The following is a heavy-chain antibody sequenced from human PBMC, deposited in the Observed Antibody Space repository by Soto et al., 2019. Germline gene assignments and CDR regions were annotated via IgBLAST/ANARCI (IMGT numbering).Heavy chain of an antibody. CDR1: GYTFTSYA. CDR2: INAGNGNT. V-gene: IGHV1-3*01. Sequence: SSVKVSCKASGYTFTSYAMHWVRQAPGQRLEWMGWINAGNGNTKYSQKFQGRVTITRDTSASTAYMELSSLRSEDTAVYYCARVAATIYYYGMDVWGQGTMVTVSS. J-gene: IGHJ6*02. D-gene: IGHD2-15*01. CDR3: ARVAATIYYYGMDV.